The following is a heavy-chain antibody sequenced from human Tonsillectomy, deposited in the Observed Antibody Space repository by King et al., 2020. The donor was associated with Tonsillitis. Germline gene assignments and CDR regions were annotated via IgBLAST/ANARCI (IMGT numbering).Heavy chain of an antibody. J-gene: IGHJ5*01. CDR1: GFSLSDIGMS. V-gene: IGHV2-70*01. Sequence: VTLKESGPALVKPTETLTLTCTFSGFSLSDIGMSVNWIRQPPGKALEWLALIDWDDNKFYTTSLKTRLTITKGTSKDKMVLTMTNMDPLDTATYYCARNIGVSRFDSWGQGTRGTVP. CDR3: ARNIGVSRFDS. D-gene: IGHD2-21*01. CDR2: IDWDDNK.